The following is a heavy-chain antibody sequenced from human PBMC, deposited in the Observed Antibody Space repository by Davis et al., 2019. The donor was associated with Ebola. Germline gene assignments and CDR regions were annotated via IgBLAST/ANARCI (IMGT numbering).Heavy chain of an antibody. CDR3: GGIVVVPAAMFLHDY. D-gene: IGHD2-2*01. V-gene: IGHV4-59*08. CDR2: IYYSGST. Sequence: SETLSLTCNVSGGSISSYYWSWIRQPPGKGLEWIGYIYYSGSTNYNPSLKSRVTISVDTSKNQFSLKLSSVTAADTAVYYCGGIVVVPAAMFLHDYWGQGTLVTVSS. J-gene: IGHJ4*02. CDR1: GGSISSYY.